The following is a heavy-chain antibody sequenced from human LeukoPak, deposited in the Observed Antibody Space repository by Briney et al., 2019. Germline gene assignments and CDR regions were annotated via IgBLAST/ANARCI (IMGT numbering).Heavy chain of an antibody. CDR3: ARQVVVITTSAFDI. J-gene: IGHJ3*02. Sequence: SGTLSLTCAVSGAFISSNNWWSWVRQPPGKGLEWIGEIYHSGSTNYNPSLKSRVTISVDTSKNQFSLKLSSVTAADTAVYYCARQVVVITTSAFDIWGQGTMVTVSS. V-gene: IGHV4-4*02. D-gene: IGHD3-22*01. CDR1: GAFISSNNW. CDR2: IYHSGST.